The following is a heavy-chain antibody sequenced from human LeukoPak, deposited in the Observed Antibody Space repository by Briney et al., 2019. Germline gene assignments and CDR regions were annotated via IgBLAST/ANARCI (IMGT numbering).Heavy chain of an antibody. CDR1: GYSFTSYW. CDR3: ARLYYYDISGYYSPYWYFDL. Sequence: PGESLRISCKGSGYSFTSYWISWVRQMPGKGLEWMGRIDPSDSYSNYSPSFQGHVTISVDKSISTAYLHWSSLKASDTAMYYCARLYYYDISGYYSPYWYFDLWGRGTLVTVSS. D-gene: IGHD3-22*01. V-gene: IGHV5-10-1*01. J-gene: IGHJ2*01. CDR2: IDPSDSYS.